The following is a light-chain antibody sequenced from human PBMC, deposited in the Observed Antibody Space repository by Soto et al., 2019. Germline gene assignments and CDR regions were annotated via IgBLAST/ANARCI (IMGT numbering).Light chain of an antibody. CDR1: QGISNY. CDR3: QKYSSAPFT. V-gene: IGKV1-27*01. CDR2: AAS. J-gene: IGKJ3*01. Sequence: DIQMTQSPSSLSASVGDRVTITCRASQGISNYVAWYQQKPGTAPKVLISAASTLQSGIPSRFSGSGFGTDFTLIISSLQPEDVATYYWQKYSSAPFTFGPVSKVEIK.